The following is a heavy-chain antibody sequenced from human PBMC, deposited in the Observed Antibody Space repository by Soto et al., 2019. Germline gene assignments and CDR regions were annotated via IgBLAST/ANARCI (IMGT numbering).Heavy chain of an antibody. D-gene: IGHD1-20*01. CDR1: GGSISSYY. CDR3: ARYKANYYYGMAV. V-gene: IGHV4-59*01. CDR2: IYYSGIT. J-gene: IGHJ6*02. Sequence: QVQLQESGPGLVKPSETLSLTCTVSGGSISSYYWSWIRQPPGKGLEWIGYIYYSGITNYNPSLKRRAPXSXDXXKNQFSLKLSSVTAADTAVYYCARYKANYYYGMAVWGQGTTVTVSS.